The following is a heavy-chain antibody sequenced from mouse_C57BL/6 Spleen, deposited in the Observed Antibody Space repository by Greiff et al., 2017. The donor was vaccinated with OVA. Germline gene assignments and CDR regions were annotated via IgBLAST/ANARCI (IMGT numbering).Heavy chain of an antibody. D-gene: IGHD2-3*01. J-gene: IGHJ4*01. CDR2: IWRGGST. Sequence: VQLVESGPGLVQPSQSLSITCTVSGFSLTSYGVHWVRQSPGKGLEWLGVIWRGGSTDYNAAFMSRLSITKDNSKSQVFFKMNSLQADDTAIYYCAKIERDGFYAMDYWGQGTSVTVSS. CDR1: GFSLTSYG. V-gene: IGHV2-5*01. CDR3: AKIERDGFYAMDY.